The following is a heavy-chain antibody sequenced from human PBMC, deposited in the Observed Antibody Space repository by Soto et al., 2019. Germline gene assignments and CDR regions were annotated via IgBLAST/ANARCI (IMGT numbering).Heavy chain of an antibody. V-gene: IGHV1-3*01. D-gene: IGHD1-26*01. CDR1: GYAFTSYA. CDR3: ARGGSLYWYFDL. Sequence: SVEPCSKAPGYAFTSYARHWVRQAPGQRLEWMGWINAGNGNTKYSQKFQGRVTITRDTSASTAYMELSSLRSEDTAVYYCARGGSLYWYFDLWVRRTLVTVSS. CDR2: INAGNGNT. J-gene: IGHJ2*01.